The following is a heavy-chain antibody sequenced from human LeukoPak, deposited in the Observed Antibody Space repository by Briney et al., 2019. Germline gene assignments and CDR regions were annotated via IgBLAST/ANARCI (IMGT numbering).Heavy chain of an antibody. J-gene: IGHJ4*02. CDR3: IPDLPFDS. Sequence: PGGSLRLSCIVSGFTFGDYGMSWVRQAPGKGLEWVGFIRSKTYGGTTEYAASVKGRFTISRDDSSSILCLHMNSLKTEDTALYYCIPDLPFDSWGQGTLVTVSS. D-gene: IGHD1-14*01. CDR2: IRSKTYGGTT. V-gene: IGHV3-49*04. CDR1: GFTFGDYG.